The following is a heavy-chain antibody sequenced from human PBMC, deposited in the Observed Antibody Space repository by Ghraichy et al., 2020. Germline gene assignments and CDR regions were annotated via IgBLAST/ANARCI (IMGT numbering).Heavy chain of an antibody. CDR3: ARDPYCSSTNCYTGSWFDP. CDR1: GFTFSSYW. J-gene: IGHJ5*02. D-gene: IGHD2-2*02. V-gene: IGHV3-74*01. CDR2: ISTDGSRT. Sequence: GSLRLSCAASGFTFSSYWMHWVRQASGKGLVWVSSISTDGSRTSYADSVKGRFTISRDNAKNTLYLQMNSLRAEDTAVYYCARDPYCSSTNCYTGSWFDPWGLGTLVTVSS.